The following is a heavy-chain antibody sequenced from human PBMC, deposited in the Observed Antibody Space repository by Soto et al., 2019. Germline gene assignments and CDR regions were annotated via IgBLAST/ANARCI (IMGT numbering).Heavy chain of an antibody. D-gene: IGHD2-21*02. J-gene: IGHJ4*02. Sequence: SETLSLTCTVSGGSISSSIYYGGWIRQPPGKGLEWIGSIFYSGSTYYNPSLKSRVTISVDTSKNQFPLKLYPGTPEDQAIYKCARQVVTASSPIYYSASWAQGTWVPVSS. CDR2: IFYSGST. V-gene: IGHV4-39*01. CDR1: GGSISSSIYY. CDR3: ARQVVTASSPIYYSAS.